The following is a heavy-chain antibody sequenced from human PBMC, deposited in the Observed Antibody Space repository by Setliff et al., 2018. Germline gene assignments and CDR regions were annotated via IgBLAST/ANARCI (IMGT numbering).Heavy chain of an antibody. CDR2: ISAYNGKT. D-gene: IGHD2-8*01. V-gene: IGHV1-18*01. CDR1: GYTLSNSI. Sequence: ASVKVSCKASGYTLSNSILSWVRQAPGQGLEWVGWISAYNGKTYSAQKFQARVTLTTHTSTNMGYLELRDLRSDDTAVYYCLRLVRYCTKIACQATSGDEVWGRGTLVTVSS. J-gene: IGHJ4*02. CDR3: LRLVRYCTKIACQATSGDEV.